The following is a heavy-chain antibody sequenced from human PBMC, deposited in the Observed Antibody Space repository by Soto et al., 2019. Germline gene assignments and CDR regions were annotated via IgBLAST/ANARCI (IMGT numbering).Heavy chain of an antibody. J-gene: IGHJ4*02. CDR2: IWYDGSNK. D-gene: IGHD6-19*01. Sequence: QVQLVESGGGVVQPGRSLRLSCAASGFTFSSYGIHWVRQAPGKGLEWVAVIWYDGSNKYYADSVKGRFTISRDNSKNTLYLQMNSLRAEDTAVYYCARSWGSGWPLKADYWGQGTLVTVSS. V-gene: IGHV3-33*01. CDR3: ARSWGSGWPLKADY. CDR1: GFTFSSYG.